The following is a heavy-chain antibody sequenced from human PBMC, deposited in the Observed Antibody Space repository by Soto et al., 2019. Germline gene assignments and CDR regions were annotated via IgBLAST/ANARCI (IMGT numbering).Heavy chain of an antibody. V-gene: IGHV3-23*01. CDR3: ARRRYERNWFDP. CDR2: ISSSGGST. Sequence: GGSLRLSCAASGFTFSSYAMSWVRQGPGKGLEWVSDISSSGGSTYYADSVKGRFTISRDNSKDTLYLQMNSLRAEDTAVYYCARRRYERNWFDPWGQGTLVTVSS. D-gene: IGHD1-1*01. CDR1: GFTFSSYA. J-gene: IGHJ5*02.